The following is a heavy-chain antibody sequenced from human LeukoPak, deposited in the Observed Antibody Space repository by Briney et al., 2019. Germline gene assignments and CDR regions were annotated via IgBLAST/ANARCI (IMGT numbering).Heavy chain of an antibody. Sequence: GGSLRLSCAASGLTFSSYWMSWVRQAPGKGPEWVANIRPDGSGKYYVDSVKGRFTISRDNAENSLFLHMNSLRAEDTAVYYCARCAVAAAGDYWGRGTLVTVSS. CDR3: ARCAVAAAGDY. D-gene: IGHD6-13*01. CDR2: IRPDGSGK. CDR1: GLTFSSYW. V-gene: IGHV3-7*01. J-gene: IGHJ4*02.